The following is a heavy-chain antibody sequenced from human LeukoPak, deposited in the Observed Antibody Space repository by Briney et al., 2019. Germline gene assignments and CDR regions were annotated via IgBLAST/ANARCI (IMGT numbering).Heavy chain of an antibody. D-gene: IGHD6-13*01. V-gene: IGHV3-43*02. CDR2: ISGDGGST. Sequence: PGGSLRLSCAASGFTFDDYAMHWVRQAPGKGLEWVSLISGDGGSTYYADSVKGRFTISRDNSKNSLYLQMNSLRTEDTASYYCAKDKGYRYSSSWYSGMDVWRQGTTVTVSS. CDR3: AKDKGYRYSSSWYSGMDV. CDR1: GFTFDDYA. J-gene: IGHJ6*02.